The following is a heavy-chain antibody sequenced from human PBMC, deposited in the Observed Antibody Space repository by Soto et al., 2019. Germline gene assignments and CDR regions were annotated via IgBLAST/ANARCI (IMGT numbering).Heavy chain of an antibody. V-gene: IGHV4-39*01. D-gene: IGHD3-3*01. Sequence: PSDTLSLTCTVSGGSISSSSYYWGWIRQPPGKGLEWIGSIYYSGSTYYNPSLKSRVTISVDTSKNQFSLKLSSVTAADTAVYYCARPSVTNYDFWSSQPPAVWFDPWGQGTLVTVSS. CDR2: IYYSGST. CDR1: GGSISSSSYY. J-gene: IGHJ5*02. CDR3: ARPSVTNYDFWSSQPPAVWFDP.